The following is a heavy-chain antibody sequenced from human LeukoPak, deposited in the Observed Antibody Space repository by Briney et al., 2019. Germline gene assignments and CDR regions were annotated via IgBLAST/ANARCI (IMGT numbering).Heavy chain of an antibody. CDR2: IYYSGGT. CDR1: GGSVSSSIYY. D-gene: IGHD3-9*01. V-gene: IGHV4-39*01. Sequence: SETLSLTCTVSGGSVSSSIYYWGWIRQPPGKGLEWIGSIYYSGGTSYNPSLKSRVTISVDTSKNQFSLKLTSVTAADTAVYYCASRNDILTGYVFDFWGQGTLVTVSS. J-gene: IGHJ4*02. CDR3: ASRNDILTGYVFDF.